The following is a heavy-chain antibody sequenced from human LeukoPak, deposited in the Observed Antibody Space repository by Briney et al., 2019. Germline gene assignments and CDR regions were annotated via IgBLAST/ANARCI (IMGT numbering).Heavy chain of an antibody. CDR2: ISSTDMI. V-gene: IGHV3-48*02. CDR1: GFTFSTYS. CDR3: ARDHSWVFDY. J-gene: IGHJ4*02. D-gene: IGHD6-13*01. Sequence: GGSLRLSCAASGFTFSTYSINWVRQAPGKGLEWISYISSTDMISCADSVKGRFTISRDNAKNSLYLQMNSLGDDDTAVYYCARDHSWVFDYWGQGTPVTVSS.